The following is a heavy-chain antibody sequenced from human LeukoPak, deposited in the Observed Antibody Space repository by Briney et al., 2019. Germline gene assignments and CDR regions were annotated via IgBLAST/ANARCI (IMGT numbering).Heavy chain of an antibody. J-gene: IGHJ4*02. CDR3: AHVSDYGDYVDY. D-gene: IGHD4-17*01. CDR2: IYWDDDK. Sequence: TLSLTCTVSGGSMTTYYWSWIRQPPGKALEWLALIYWDDDKRYSPSLKSRLTITKDTSKNQVVLTMTNMDPVDTATYYCAHVSDYGDYVDYWGQGTLVTVSS. V-gene: IGHV2-5*02. CDR1: GGSMTTYYWS.